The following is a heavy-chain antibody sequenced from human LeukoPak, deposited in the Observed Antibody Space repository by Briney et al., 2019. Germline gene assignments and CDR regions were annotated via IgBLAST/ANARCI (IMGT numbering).Heavy chain of an antibody. V-gene: IGHV3-23*01. CDR3: AKDHIVVVLAANYFDY. J-gene: IGHJ4*02. CDR2: ISGSGGST. Sequence: GGSPRLSCAASGFTFSSYAMSWVRQAPGKGLEWVSAISGSGGSTYYADSVKGRFTISRDNSKNTLYLQMNSLRAEDTAVYYCAKDHIVVVLAANYFDYWGQGTLVTVSS. CDR1: GFTFSSYA. D-gene: IGHD2-2*01.